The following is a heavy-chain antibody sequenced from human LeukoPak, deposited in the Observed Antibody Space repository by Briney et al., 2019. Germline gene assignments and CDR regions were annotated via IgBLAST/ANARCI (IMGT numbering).Heavy chain of an antibody. CDR1: GGSFSGYY. CDR3: ARGRGDSSGYYRFDY. J-gene: IGHJ4*02. Sequence: SETLSLTCAVYGGSFSGYYWNWIRQPPGKGLEWIGEITHSGSTNYNPSLKSRVTISVDTSKNQFSLKLSSVTAADTAVYYCARGRGDSSGYYRFDYWGQGTLVTVSA. CDR2: ITHSGST. D-gene: IGHD3-22*01. V-gene: IGHV4-34*01.